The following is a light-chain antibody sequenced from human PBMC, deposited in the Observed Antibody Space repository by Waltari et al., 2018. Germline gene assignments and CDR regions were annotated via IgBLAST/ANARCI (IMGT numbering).Light chain of an antibody. CDR2: QVS. CDR1: SSDVGSYNL. CDR3: CSYAGSSTHVV. V-gene: IGLV2-23*02. J-gene: IGLJ2*01. Sequence: QSALTQPASVSGSPGQSIPISCTGTSSDVGSYNLVSWYQQHPGKAPKTMIYQVSKRPSGVSNRFSGSKSGNTASLTISGLQAEDEADYYCCSYAGSSTHVVFGGGTKLTVL.